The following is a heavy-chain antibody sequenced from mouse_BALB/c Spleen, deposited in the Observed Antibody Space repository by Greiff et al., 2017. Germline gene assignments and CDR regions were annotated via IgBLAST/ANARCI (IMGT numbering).Heavy chain of an antibody. CDR1: GFNIKDYY. Sequence: EVKLVESGAELVRPGASVKLSCTASGFNIKDYYMHWVKQRPEQGLEWIGWIDPENGDTEYAPKFQGKATMTADTSSNTAYLQLSSLTSEDTAVYYCNPNYYGSGYRGFAYWGQGTLVTVSA. V-gene: IGHV14-4*02. CDR2: IDPENGDT. D-gene: IGHD1-1*01. CDR3: NPNYYGSGYRGFAY. J-gene: IGHJ3*01.